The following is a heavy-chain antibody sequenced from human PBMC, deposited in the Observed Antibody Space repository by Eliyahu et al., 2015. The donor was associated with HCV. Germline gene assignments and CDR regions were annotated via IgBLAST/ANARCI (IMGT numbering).Heavy chain of an antibody. Sequence: QVQLEQSGAEVKKPGSSVKVSCKASGGTFRTLSINWVRQAPGQGLEWMGRILPVFGSSNYAQKFQGRVSITADESTATAYLELNSLTSDDTAIFYCATVRASVTHRAEYFQNWGQGTLVTVS. J-gene: IGHJ1*01. CDR3: ATVRASVTHRAEYFQN. CDR1: GGTFRTLS. CDR2: ILPVFGSS. V-gene: IGHV1-69*01. D-gene: IGHD5/OR15-5a*01.